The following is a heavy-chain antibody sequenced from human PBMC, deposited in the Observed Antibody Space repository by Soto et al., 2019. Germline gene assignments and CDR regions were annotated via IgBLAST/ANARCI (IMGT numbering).Heavy chain of an antibody. Sequence: ASVKVSCKASGYTFINYGITWVRQAPGQGYEWMGWISAYNGNTNNAQKFQDRVSMTIDTPTNTAYMELRSLRSDDTAVYFCAIGCGIVFYEYYFDYWGQGTPVTVSS. V-gene: IGHV1-18*01. CDR3: AIGCGIVFYEYYFDY. CDR1: GYTFINYG. CDR2: ISAYNGNT. D-gene: IGHD1-26*01. J-gene: IGHJ4*02.